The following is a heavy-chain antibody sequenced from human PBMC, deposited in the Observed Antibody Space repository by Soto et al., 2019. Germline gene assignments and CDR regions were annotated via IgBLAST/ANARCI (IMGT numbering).Heavy chain of an antibody. V-gene: IGHV4-59*01. Sequence: KPSETLSLTCTVSGGSISSYYWSWIRQPPGKGLEWIGYIYYSGSTNYNPSLKSRVTISVDTSKNQFSLKLSSVTAADTAVYYCARVAGDYVWGSYRYLDYWGQGTLVTVSS. D-gene: IGHD3-16*02. J-gene: IGHJ4*02. CDR2: IYYSGST. CDR1: GGSISSYY. CDR3: ARVAGDYVWGSYRYLDY.